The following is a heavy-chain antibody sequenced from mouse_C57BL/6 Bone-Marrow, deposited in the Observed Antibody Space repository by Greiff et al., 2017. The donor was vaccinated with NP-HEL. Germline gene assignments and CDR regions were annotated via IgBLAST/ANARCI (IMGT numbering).Heavy chain of an antibody. CDR2: IWGVGST. D-gene: IGHD1-1*01. V-gene: IGHV2-6*01. Sequence: VQLKESGPGLVAPSQRLSITCTVSGFSLTSYGVDWVRQSPGKGLEWLGVIWGVGSTNYNSALKSRLSISKDNSKSQVFLKMNSLQTDDTAMYYCASGQIYYGSSSPFAYWGQGTLVTVSA. J-gene: IGHJ3*01. CDR1: GFSLTSYG. CDR3: ASGQIYYGSSSPFAY.